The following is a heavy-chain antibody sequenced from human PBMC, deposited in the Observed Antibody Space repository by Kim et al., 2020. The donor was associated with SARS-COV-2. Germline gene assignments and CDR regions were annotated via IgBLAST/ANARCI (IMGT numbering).Heavy chain of an antibody. CDR2: INPSGGST. D-gene: IGHD3-10*01. J-gene: IGHJ2*01. Sequence: ASVKVSCKASGYTFTSYYMHWVRQAPGQGLEWMGIINPSGGSTSYAQKFQGRVTMTRDTSTSTVYMELSSLRSEDTAVYYCARDGVRLLTYYYGSGSPDWYFDLWGRGTLVTVSS. CDR3: ARDGVRLLTYYYGSGSPDWYFDL. V-gene: IGHV1-46*01. CDR1: GYTFTSYY.